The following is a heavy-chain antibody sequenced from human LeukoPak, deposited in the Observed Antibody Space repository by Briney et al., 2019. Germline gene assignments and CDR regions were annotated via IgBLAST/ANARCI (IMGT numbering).Heavy chain of an antibody. D-gene: IGHD3-10*01. Sequence: SVKVSCKASGGTFSSYAISWVRQAPGQGLEWMGGIIPIFGTANYAQKFQGRVTITTDESTSTAYTELSSLRSEDTAVYYCARGGGPYGSGTSPNNWFDPWGQGTLVTVSS. V-gene: IGHV1-69*05. CDR1: GGTFSSYA. CDR2: IIPIFGTA. CDR3: ARGGGPYGSGTSPNNWFDP. J-gene: IGHJ5*02.